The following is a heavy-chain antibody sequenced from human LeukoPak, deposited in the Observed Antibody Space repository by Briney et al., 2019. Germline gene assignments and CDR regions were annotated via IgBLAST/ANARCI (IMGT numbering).Heavy chain of an antibody. J-gene: IGHJ6*02. CDR2: IKQDGSEK. CDR3: ARARGSTSPDYYYGMDV. D-gene: IGHD2-2*01. V-gene: IGHV3-7*01. CDR1: GFTFRSYC. Sequence: GGSLRLSCAASGFTFRSYCMNWVRQAPGKGLEWVADIKQDGSEKDYVDSVKGRFTISRDNAKNSLYLQMNSLRAEDTAVYYCARARGSTSPDYYYGMDVWGQGTTVTVSS.